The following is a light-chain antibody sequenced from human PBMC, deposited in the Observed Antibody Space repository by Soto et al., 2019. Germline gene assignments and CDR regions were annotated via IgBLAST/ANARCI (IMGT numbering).Light chain of an antibody. J-gene: IGLJ2*01. CDR3: SSYAASNNLGV. V-gene: IGLV2-8*01. CDR1: SSDVGGYNY. Sequence: QSVLTQPPSASGSPGQSVTISCIGTSSDVGGYNYVSWYQQHPGKAPKLMIYEVSKRPSVVPDRFSGSKSGNTASLTVSGLQAEDEADYYCSSYAASNNLGVFGGGTKLTVL. CDR2: EVS.